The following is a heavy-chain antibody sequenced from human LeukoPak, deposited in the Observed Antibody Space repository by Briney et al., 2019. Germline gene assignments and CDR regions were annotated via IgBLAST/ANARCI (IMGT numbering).Heavy chain of an antibody. CDR2: MNPNSGNT. V-gene: IGHV1-8*03. Sequence: VASVKVSCKASGYTFITYDINWVRQATGQGLEWMGWMNPNSGNTGYAQKFQGRVTSTSNTSISTAYMELSSLRSEDTAVYYCARGPGRTSSSCPYYFDYWGQGTVVTVSS. CDR3: ARGPGRTSSSCPYYFDY. D-gene: IGHD2-2*01. J-gene: IGHJ4*02. CDR1: GYTFITYD.